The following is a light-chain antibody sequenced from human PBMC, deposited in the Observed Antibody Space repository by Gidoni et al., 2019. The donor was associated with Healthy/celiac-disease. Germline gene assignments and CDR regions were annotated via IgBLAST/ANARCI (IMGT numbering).Light chain of an antibody. CDR3: SSYTSSRPV. CDR1: SSDVGGYNY. Sequence: QSALTQPASVSGSPGQSITISCTGTSSDVGGYNYVSCYQQHPGKAPKLMIYDVSNRPSGVSNRFSGSKSGNTASLTISGLQAEDEADYYCSSYTSSRPVFGGGTKLTVL. J-gene: IGLJ2*01. CDR2: DVS. V-gene: IGLV2-14*01.